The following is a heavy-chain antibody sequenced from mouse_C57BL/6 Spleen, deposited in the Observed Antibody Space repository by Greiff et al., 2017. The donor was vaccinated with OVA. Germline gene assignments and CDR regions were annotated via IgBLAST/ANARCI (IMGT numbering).Heavy chain of an antibody. Sequence: VQLQQSGPELVKPGASVKISCKASGYSFTGYYMNWVKQSPEKSLEWIGEINPSTGGTTYNQKFKAKATLTVDKSSSTAYMQLKSLTSEDSAVYYCARGGADYYGSSPYAMDYWGQGTSVTVSS. CDR2: INPSTGGT. CDR3: ARGGADYYGSSPYAMDY. D-gene: IGHD1-1*01. J-gene: IGHJ4*01. V-gene: IGHV1-42*01. CDR1: GYSFTGYY.